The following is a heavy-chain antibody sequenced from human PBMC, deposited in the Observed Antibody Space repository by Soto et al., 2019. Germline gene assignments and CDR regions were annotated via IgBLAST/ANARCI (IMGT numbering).Heavy chain of an antibody. CDR2: MNPDSGNT. Sequence: ASVKVSCKASGYTFTSYDINWVRQATGQGPEWMGWMNPDSGNTGYVQKFQGRVTMTRNTAIRTAYMELSSLRSEDTSVYYCERSVGGFNVILDSWGQGTLVTVSS. J-gene: IGHJ4*02. V-gene: IGHV1-8*01. CDR1: GYTFTSYD. CDR3: ERSVGGFNVILDS.